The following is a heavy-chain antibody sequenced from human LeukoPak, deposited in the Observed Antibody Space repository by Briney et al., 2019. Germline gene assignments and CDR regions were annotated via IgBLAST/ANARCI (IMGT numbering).Heavy chain of an antibody. J-gene: IGHJ3*02. CDR2: IYSGGST. Sequence: RAGGSLRLSCAASGFTVSSNYTSWVRQAPGKGLEWVSVIYSGGSTYYADSVKGRFTISKDNSKNTLYLQMNSLRAEDTAVYYCARDAAPGESPHDAFDIWGQGTMVTVSS. CDR1: GFTVSSNY. D-gene: IGHD3-10*01. V-gene: IGHV3-66*02. CDR3: ARDAAPGESPHDAFDI.